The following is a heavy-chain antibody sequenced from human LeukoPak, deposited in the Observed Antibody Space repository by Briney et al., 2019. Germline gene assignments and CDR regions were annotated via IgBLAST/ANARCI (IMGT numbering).Heavy chain of an antibody. V-gene: IGHV1-69*13. J-gene: IGHJ4*02. Sequence: VASVKVSCKASGGTFSSYAISWVRQAPGQGLEWMGGIIPIFGTANYAQKFQGRVTITADESTSTAYMELSSLRSEDTAVYYCARGGSSYNDEHEEFDYWGQGTVVTVSS. CDR1: GGTFSSYA. D-gene: IGHD3-22*01. CDR3: ARGGSSYNDEHEEFDY. CDR2: IIPIFGTA.